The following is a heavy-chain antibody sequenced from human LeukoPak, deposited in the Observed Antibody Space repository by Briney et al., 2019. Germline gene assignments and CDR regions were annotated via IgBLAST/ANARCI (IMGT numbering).Heavy chain of an antibody. CDR2: IFIGGST. Sequence: GGSLRLSCAASGFSVSSNYMSWVRQAPGKGLEWVSIIFIGGSTYYADSVKGRFTISRDNSKNTLYLQMNSLRVEDTAMYYCARAPHYSNYGPYYYGMDVWGQGTTVTVSS. D-gene: IGHD4-11*01. CDR1: GFSVSSNY. J-gene: IGHJ6*02. V-gene: IGHV3-53*01. CDR3: ARAPHYSNYGPYYYGMDV.